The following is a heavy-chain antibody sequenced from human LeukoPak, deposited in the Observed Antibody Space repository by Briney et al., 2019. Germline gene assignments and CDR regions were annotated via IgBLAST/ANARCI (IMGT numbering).Heavy chain of an antibody. CDR3: AKDSKSRYSGSYFDWFDP. Sequence: PGRSLRLSCAASGFTFSSYGMHWVRQAPGKGLEWVAVIWYDGSNKYYADSVKGRFTIDRDNSKNTLYLQMNSLRAEDTAVYYCAKDSKSRYSGSYFDWFDPWGQGTLVTVSS. CDR1: GFTFSSYG. D-gene: IGHD1-26*01. CDR2: IWYDGSNK. J-gene: IGHJ5*02. V-gene: IGHV3-33*06.